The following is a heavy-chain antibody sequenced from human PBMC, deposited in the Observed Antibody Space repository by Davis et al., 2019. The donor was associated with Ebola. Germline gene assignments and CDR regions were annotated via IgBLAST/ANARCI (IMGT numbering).Heavy chain of an antibody. V-gene: IGHV3-33*01. D-gene: IGHD2-2*01. Sequence: GESLKISCAASGFTFSSYGMHWVRQAPGKGLEWVAVIWYDGSNKYYADSVKGRFTISRDNSKNTLYLQMNSLRAEDTAVYYCARDLCSSTSCYSSDWGQGTPVTVSS. J-gene: IGHJ4*02. CDR3: ARDLCSSTSCYSSD. CDR1: GFTFSSYG. CDR2: IWYDGSNK.